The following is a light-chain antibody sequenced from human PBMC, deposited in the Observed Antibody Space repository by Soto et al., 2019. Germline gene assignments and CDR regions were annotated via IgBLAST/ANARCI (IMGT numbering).Light chain of an antibody. J-gene: IGKJ4*01. CDR1: ESVDIY. Sequence: ETVLTQSPATLSLSPGETATLSCRASESVDIYLAWYQQKPGQAPRLLIYHASNRATGIPDRFSGSGSGTDFPLTISSLEPEDSAVYYCQQRRNWPPLTFGGGTRVEIK. CDR2: HAS. CDR3: QQRRNWPPLT. V-gene: IGKV3-11*01.